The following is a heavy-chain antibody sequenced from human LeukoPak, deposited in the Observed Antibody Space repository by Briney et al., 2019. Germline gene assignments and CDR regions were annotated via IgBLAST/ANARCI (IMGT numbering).Heavy chain of an antibody. Sequence: SVKVSCKASGGTFSSYAISLVRQAPGQGLEWMGGIIPIFGTANYAQKFQGRVTITTDESTSTAYMELSSLRSEDTAVYYCAKERDGYIDYWGQGTLVTVSS. J-gene: IGHJ4*02. D-gene: IGHD5-24*01. CDR3: AKERDGYIDY. CDR1: GGTFSSYA. V-gene: IGHV1-69*05. CDR2: IIPIFGTA.